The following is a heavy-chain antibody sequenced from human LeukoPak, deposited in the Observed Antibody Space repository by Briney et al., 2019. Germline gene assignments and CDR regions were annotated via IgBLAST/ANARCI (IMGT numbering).Heavy chain of an antibody. D-gene: IGHD4/OR15-4a*01. Sequence: PGGSLRLSCAVSGFTFSDYYMSWIRQAPGKGLEWVSYISLSGSTIHYTDSVKGRFTISRDNARDSLFLQMNSLRAEDTAVYYCARERSFYGANLAVDYWGQGTLVTVSS. CDR3: ARERSFYGANLAVDY. J-gene: IGHJ4*02. V-gene: IGHV3-11*01. CDR2: ISLSGSTI. CDR1: GFTFSDYY.